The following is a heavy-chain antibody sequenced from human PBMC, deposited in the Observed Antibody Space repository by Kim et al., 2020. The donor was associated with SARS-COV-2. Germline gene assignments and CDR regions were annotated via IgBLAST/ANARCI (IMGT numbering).Heavy chain of an antibody. V-gene: IGHV4-39*01. CDR3: ARQGYIVLMVYAYARGDYFDY. CDR1: GGSISSSSYY. D-gene: IGHD2-8*01. Sequence: PSETLSLTCTVSGGSISSSSYYWGWIRQPPGKGLEWIGSIYYSGSTYYNPSLKSRVTISVDTSKNQFSLKLSSVTAADTAVYYCARQGYIVLMVYAYARGDYFDYWGQGTLVTVSS. J-gene: IGHJ4*02. CDR2: IYYSGST.